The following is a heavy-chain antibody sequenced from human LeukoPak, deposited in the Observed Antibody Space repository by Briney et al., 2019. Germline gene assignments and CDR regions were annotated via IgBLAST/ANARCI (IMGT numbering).Heavy chain of an antibody. CDR2: MNPNSGNP. D-gene: IGHD4-17*01. J-gene: IGHJ3*02. V-gene: IGHV1-8*01. Sequence: ASVKVSCKASGYTFTSYDINWVRQATGQGLEWMGWMNPNSGNPGYAQKFQGRVTMTRNTSISTAYMELSSLRYEDTAVYYCASVLCGDRDAFDIWGQGTMVTVSS. CDR3: ASVLCGDRDAFDI. CDR1: GYTFTSYD.